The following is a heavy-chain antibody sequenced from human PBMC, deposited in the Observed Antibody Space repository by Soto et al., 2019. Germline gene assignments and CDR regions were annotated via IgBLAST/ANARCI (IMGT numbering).Heavy chain of an antibody. CDR2: IWYDGSNK. Sequence: GASLRLSCAASGFAFSTYGIHWVRQAPGKGLEWVAVIWYDGSNKYYADSVKGRFTISRDNSKNTLYLQMNSLRAEDTAVYYCAKVNSGYDARDFDYWGQGTLVTVSS. V-gene: IGHV3-33*06. D-gene: IGHD5-12*01. CDR3: AKVNSGYDARDFDY. CDR1: GFAFSTYG. J-gene: IGHJ4*02.